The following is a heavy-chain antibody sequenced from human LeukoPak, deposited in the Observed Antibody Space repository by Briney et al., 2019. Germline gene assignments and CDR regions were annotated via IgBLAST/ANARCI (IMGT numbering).Heavy chain of an antibody. D-gene: IGHD6-19*01. Sequence: ASVKVSCKTSGYTFTAYYMHWVRQAPGQGLEWIGWINPNSGGTNYAQKFQGRVTMTRDTSISTAYMELRRLTSDDTARCYCARTSSGWFPFDYWGQGTLVTVSS. CDR2: INPNSGGT. CDR3: ARTSSGWFPFDY. J-gene: IGHJ4*02. V-gene: IGHV1-2*02. CDR1: GYTFTAYY.